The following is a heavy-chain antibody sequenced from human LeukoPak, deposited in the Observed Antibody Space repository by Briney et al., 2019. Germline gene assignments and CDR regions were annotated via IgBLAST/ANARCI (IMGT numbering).Heavy chain of an antibody. Sequence: GGSLRLSCAASGFTVSSNYMSWVRQAPGKGLEWVSVIYSGGSTYYADSVKGRFTISRHNSKNTLYLQMNSLRAEDTAVYFCARGAYYGSGTELLKDLWGRGTLVTVSS. CDR3: ARGAYYGSGTELLKDL. V-gene: IGHV3-53*04. CDR1: GFTVSSNY. CDR2: IYSGGST. D-gene: IGHD3-10*01. J-gene: IGHJ2*01.